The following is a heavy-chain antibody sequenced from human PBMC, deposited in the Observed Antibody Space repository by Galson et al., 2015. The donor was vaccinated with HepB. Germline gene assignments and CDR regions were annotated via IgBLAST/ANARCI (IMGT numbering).Heavy chain of an antibody. J-gene: IGHJ3*02. Sequence: CAISGDSVSSTSAAWNWIRQSPSRGLEWLGRTYYRSKWYNDYAVSVKSRISINPDTSKNQFSLQLNSVTPEDTAVYYCAREGRGYDSGSPGDAFDIWGQGTMVTVSS. CDR1: GDSVSSTSAA. V-gene: IGHV6-1*01. CDR2: TYYRSKWYN. D-gene: IGHD3-10*01. CDR3: AREGRGYDSGSPGDAFDI.